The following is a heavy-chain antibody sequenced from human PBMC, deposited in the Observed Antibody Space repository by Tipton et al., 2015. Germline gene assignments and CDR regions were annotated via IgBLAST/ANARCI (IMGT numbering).Heavy chain of an antibody. CDR2: ISGTSSTI. CDR1: GFTFSPYS. Sequence: SLRLSCAASGFTFSPYSMNWVRQAPGKGLEWVSYISGTSSTIYYADSVKGRFTISRDNAKNSLYLQMNSLRAEDTAVYYCARWIWSGYWVFDYWGQGTLVTVSS. CDR3: ARWIWSGYWVFDY. D-gene: IGHD3-3*01. V-gene: IGHV3-48*04. J-gene: IGHJ4*02.